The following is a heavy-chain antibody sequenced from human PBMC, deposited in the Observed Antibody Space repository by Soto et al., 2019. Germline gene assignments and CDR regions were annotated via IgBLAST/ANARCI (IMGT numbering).Heavy chain of an antibody. V-gene: IGHV1-2*02. D-gene: IGHD3-10*01. J-gene: IGHJ6*02. Sequence: GASVKVSCKASGYTFTGYYMHWVRQAPGQGLEWMGWINPNSGGTNYAQKFQGRVTMTRDTSISTAYMELSRLRSDDTAVYYCARDLVEGGCYYPNYYYYYGMDVWGQGTTVTVSS. CDR2: INPNSGGT. CDR1: GYTFTGYY. CDR3: ARDLVEGGCYYPNYYYYYGMDV.